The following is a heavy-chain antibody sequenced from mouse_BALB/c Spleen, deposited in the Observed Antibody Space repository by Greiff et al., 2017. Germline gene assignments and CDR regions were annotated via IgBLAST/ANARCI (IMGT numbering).Heavy chain of an antibody. V-gene: IGHV5-6-5*01. CDR1: GFTFSSYA. Sequence: EVQRVESGGGLVKPGGSLKLSCAASGFTFSSYAMSWVRQTPEKRLEWVASISSGGSTYYPDSVKGRFTISRDNARNILYLQMSSLRSEDTAMYYCARDGPLVGAMDYWGQGTSVTVSS. J-gene: IGHJ4*01. CDR3: ARDGPLVGAMDY. D-gene: IGHD1-1*02. CDR2: ISSGGST.